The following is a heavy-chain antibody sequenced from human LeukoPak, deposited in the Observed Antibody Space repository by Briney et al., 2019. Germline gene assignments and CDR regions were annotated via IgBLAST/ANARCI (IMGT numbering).Heavy chain of an antibody. J-gene: IGHJ6*02. CDR3: AREQLAYYYYYGMDV. Sequence: PGGSLRLSCAASGFTFSSYEINWVRQAPGKGLEWVSYISSSGSTIYYADSVKGRFTISRDNAKNSLYLQMNSLRAEDTAVYYCAREQLAYYYYYGMDVWGQGTTVTVSS. D-gene: IGHD6-6*01. CDR2: ISSSGSTI. CDR1: GFTFSSYE. V-gene: IGHV3-48*03.